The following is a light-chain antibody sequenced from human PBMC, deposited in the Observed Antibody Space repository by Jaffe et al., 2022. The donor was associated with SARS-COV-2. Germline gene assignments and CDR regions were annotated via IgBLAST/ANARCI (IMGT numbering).Light chain of an antibody. CDR3: QQCDNWLPMYT. V-gene: IGKV3-15*01. Sequence: EIVMTQSPATLSVSPGERATLSCRASQSVSSNLAWYQQKPGQAPRLLIYGSSTRATGIPARFSGSGSGTEFTLTISSLQSEDFAVYYCQQCDNWLPMYTFGQGTKLEIK. CDR1: QSVSSN. CDR2: GSS. J-gene: IGKJ2*01.